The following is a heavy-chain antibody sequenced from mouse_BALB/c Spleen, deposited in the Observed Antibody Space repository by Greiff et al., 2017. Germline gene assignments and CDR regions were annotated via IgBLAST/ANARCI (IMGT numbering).Heavy chain of an antibody. D-gene: IGHD1-1*01. J-gene: IGHJ2*01. CDR2: IDPANGNT. CDR1: GFNIKDTY. Sequence: EVQLQESGAELVKPGASVKLSCTASGFNIKDTYMHWVKQRPEQGLEWIGRIDPANGNTKYDPKFQGKATITADTSSNTAYLQLSSLTSEDTAVYYCAFTTVVYFDYWGQGTTLTVSS. V-gene: IGHV14-3*02. CDR3: AFTTVVYFDY.